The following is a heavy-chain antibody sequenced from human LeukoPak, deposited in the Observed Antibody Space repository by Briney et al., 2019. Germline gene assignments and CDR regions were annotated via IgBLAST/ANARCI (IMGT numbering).Heavy chain of an antibody. Sequence: GGSLRLSCAASGFTFSTYAMTWVRQAPGKGPEWVSSISGSGGNTFYADSVKGRFIISRDNSKNTLYLQMNSLRVEDTATYHCAKGRNEDGDAALNYWGQGTLVTVSS. CDR3: AKGRNEDGDAALNY. CDR2: ISGSGGNT. V-gene: IGHV3-23*01. CDR1: GFTFSTYA. J-gene: IGHJ4*02. D-gene: IGHD4-17*01.